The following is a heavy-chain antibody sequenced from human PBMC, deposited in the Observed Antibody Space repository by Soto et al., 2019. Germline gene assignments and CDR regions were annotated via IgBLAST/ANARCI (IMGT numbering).Heavy chain of an antibody. Sequence: ASVKVSGTASGYTFTSYCISWVRQAPGQGLEWMGWISAYNDNTNYAQKLQGRVTMTTDTSTSTAYMELRSLRSDDTAVYYCARDLVYSSSWYDYWGQGTLVTVSS. CDR2: ISAYNDNT. J-gene: IGHJ4*02. CDR3: ARDLVYSSSWYDY. V-gene: IGHV1-18*01. CDR1: GYTFTSYC. D-gene: IGHD6-13*01.